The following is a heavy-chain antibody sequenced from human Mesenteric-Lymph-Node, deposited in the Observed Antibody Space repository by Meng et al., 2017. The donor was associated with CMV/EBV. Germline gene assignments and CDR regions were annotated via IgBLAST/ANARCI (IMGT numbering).Heavy chain of an antibody. CDR2: ISYDGSNK. CDR1: GFTFSSYA. D-gene: IGHD3-10*01. J-gene: IGHJ6*02. Sequence: GESLKISCAASGFTFSSYAMHWVRQAPGKGLEWVAVISYDGSNKYYADSVKGRFTISRDNSKNTLYLQMNSLRAEDTAVYYCARDLLWFGEPYYYGMDVWGQGTTVTVSS. CDR3: ARDLLWFGEPYYYGMDV. V-gene: IGHV3-30*04.